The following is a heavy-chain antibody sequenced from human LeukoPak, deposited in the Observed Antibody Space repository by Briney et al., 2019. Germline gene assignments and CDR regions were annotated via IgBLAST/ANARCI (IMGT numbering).Heavy chain of an antibody. CDR1: GGSLSSYY. J-gene: IGHJ6*02. V-gene: IGHV4-59*01. Sequence: SETLSLTCTVSGGSLSSYYWSCIRQPPGKGLEWIGYVYYSGSTNYNPSLKSRVAISIDTSKNQFSLKLSSVTAADTAMYYCARAAPSYYGSGSLGSYYYGMDVWGQGTTVTVSS. D-gene: IGHD3-10*01. CDR3: ARAAPSYYGSGSLGSYYYGMDV. CDR2: VYYSGST.